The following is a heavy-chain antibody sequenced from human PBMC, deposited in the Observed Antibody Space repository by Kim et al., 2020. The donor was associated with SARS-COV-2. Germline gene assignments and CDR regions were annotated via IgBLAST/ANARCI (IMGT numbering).Heavy chain of an antibody. J-gene: IGHJ4*02. V-gene: IGHV4-31*03. CDR3: ARVKSMYDRLKYKSLNFDY. Sequence: SETLSLTCTVSGGSISSGGYYWSWIRQHPGKGLEWIGYIYYSESTYYNPSLKSRVTISVDTSKNQFSLKLSSVTAADTAVYYCARVKSMYDRLKYKSLNFDYWGQGTLVTVSS. D-gene: IGHD1-20*01. CDR2: IYYSEST. CDR1: GGSISSGGYY.